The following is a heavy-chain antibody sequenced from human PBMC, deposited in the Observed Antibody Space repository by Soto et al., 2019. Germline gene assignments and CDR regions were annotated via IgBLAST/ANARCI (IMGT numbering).Heavy chain of an antibody. CDR1: GGSISSGGYY. D-gene: IGHD4-17*01. V-gene: IGHV4-31*03. CDR2: IYYSGST. J-gene: IGHJ2*01. CDR3: ARDRYGEPYWYFDL. Sequence: QVQLQESGPGLVKPSQTLSLTCTVSGGSISSGGYYWSWIRQHPGKGLEWIGYIYYSGSTYYNPSLKSRVTLSVDTSKNQFSLKLSSVTAADTAVYYCARDRYGEPYWYFDLWGRGTLVTVSS.